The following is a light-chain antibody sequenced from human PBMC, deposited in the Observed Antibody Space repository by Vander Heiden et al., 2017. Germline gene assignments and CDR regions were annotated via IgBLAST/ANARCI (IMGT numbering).Light chain of an antibody. Sequence: SYVLTQPPSVSVAPGQTARTTCGGNNIARTSVHWYQQKPGQAPVLVVYDDSDRPSGIPERFSGSNSGNTATLTLSRVEAGDEADYYCEVWDSSSDWVFGGGTKLTVL. CDR3: EVWDSSSDWV. V-gene: IGLV3-21*02. CDR1: NIARTS. J-gene: IGLJ3*02. CDR2: DDS.